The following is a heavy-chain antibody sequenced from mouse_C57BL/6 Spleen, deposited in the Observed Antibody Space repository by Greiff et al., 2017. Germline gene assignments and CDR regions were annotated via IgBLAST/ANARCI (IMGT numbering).Heavy chain of an antibody. J-gene: IGHJ1*03. CDR1: GFTFSDYY. Sequence: EVKLVESGGGLVQPGGSLKLSCAASGFTFSDYYMYWVRQTPEKRLEWVAYISNGGGSTYYPDTVKGRFTISRDNAKNTLYLQMSRLKSEDTAMYYCASNYYGSSYDWYFDVWGTGTTVTVSS. D-gene: IGHD1-1*01. CDR3: ASNYYGSSYDWYFDV. V-gene: IGHV5-12*01. CDR2: ISNGGGST.